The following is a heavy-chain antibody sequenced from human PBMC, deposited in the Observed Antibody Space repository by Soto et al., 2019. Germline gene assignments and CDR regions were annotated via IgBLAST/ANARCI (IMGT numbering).Heavy chain of an antibody. V-gene: IGHV1-69*01. CDR3: ARPDEGGYSSNHHYYYALDV. D-gene: IGHD3-22*01. J-gene: IGHJ6*02. CDR2: IIPIFDIT. CDR1: GGTFRSYS. Sequence: QVQLVQYGAEVKKPGSSVKVSCKASGGTFRSYSISWVRQAPGQGLEWMGGIIPIFDITNYAQKFQGRVTITADESTSTAYMELSSLGSDDTAVYYCARPDEGGYSSNHHYYYALDVWGQGTTVTV.